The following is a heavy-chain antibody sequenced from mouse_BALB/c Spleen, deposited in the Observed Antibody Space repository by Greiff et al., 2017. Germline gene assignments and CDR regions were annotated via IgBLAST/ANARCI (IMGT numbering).Heavy chain of an antibody. J-gene: IGHJ4*01. CDR3: ARAHIPAGGMDY. D-gene: IGHD6-1*01. CDR2: INPSTGYT. V-gene: IGHV1-7*01. Sequence: VQLQQSGAELAKPGASVKMSCTASGYTFTSYWMHWVKQRPGQGLEWIGYINPSTGYTEYTEKFKDKATLTADKSSSTAYLQLSSLTSEDSAVYYCARAHIPAGGMDYWGQGTSVTVSS. CDR1: GYTFTSYW.